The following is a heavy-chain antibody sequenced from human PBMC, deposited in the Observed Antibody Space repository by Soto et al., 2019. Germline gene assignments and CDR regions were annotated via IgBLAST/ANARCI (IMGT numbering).Heavy chain of an antibody. D-gene: IGHD3-3*01. CDR1: GFTFDDYA. CDR2: ISWNSGSI. J-gene: IGHJ4*02. Sequence: GGSLRLSCAASGFTFDDYAMHWVRQAPGKGLEWVSGISWNSGSIGYADSVKGRFTISRDNAKNSLYLQMNSLRAEDTALYYCAKTRFLEWFHAYFDYWGQGTLVTVS. CDR3: AKTRFLEWFHAYFDY. V-gene: IGHV3-9*01.